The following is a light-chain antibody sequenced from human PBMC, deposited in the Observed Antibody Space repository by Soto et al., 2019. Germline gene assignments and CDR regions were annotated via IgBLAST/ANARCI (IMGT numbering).Light chain of an antibody. Sequence: QSVLTQPPSVSGAPGQRVTISCSGSSSNIGTYYDVHWYQQLPGTAPKLLIYGNTNRPSGVPDRFSGSKSGTSASLAITGRQAEDEADYYCQSYDSRLSGYVFGSGTKLTVL. CDR3: QSYDSRLSGYV. J-gene: IGLJ1*01. CDR1: SSNIGTYYD. V-gene: IGLV1-40*01. CDR2: GNT.